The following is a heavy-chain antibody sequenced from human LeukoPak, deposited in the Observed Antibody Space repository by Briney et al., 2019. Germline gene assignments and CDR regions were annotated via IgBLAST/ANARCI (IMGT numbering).Heavy chain of an antibody. CDR1: GGSFSGYY. Sequence: SETLSLTCAVYGGSFSGYYWSWIRQPPGKGLEWIGEINHSGSTNYNPSLKSRVTISVDTSKNQFSLKLSSVTAADTAVYYCGRVSCSGGSCYLPYYYYYGMDVGGQGTTVT. CDR3: GRVSCSGGSCYLPYYYYYGMDV. V-gene: IGHV4-34*01. J-gene: IGHJ6*02. CDR2: INHSGST. D-gene: IGHD2-15*01.